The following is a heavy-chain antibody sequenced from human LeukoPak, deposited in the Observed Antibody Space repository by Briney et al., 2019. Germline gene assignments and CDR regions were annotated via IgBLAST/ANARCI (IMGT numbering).Heavy chain of an antibody. CDR1: GFTFSSYA. J-gene: IGHJ5*02. V-gene: IGHV3-66*01. D-gene: IGHD3-9*01. Sequence: GGSLRLSCAASGFTFSSYAMHWVRQAPGKGLEWVSVIYSGGSTYYADSVKGRFTISRDNSKNTLYLQMNSLRAEDTAVYYCARYDILTGNEPWGQGTLVTVSS. CDR3: ARYDILTGNEP. CDR2: IYSGGST.